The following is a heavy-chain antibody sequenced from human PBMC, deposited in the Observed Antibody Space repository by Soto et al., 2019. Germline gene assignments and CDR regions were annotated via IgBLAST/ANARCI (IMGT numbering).Heavy chain of an antibody. V-gene: IGHV3-74*01. D-gene: IGHD6-13*01. CDR2: INSDGSST. CDR1: GFTFSSYA. CDR3: ASLLGSSWYTYYYYGMDV. Sequence: GGSLRLSCAASGFTFSSYAMHWVRQAPGKGLEWVSRINSDGSSTSYADSVKGRFTISRDNAKNTLYLQMNSLRAEDTAVYYCASLLGSSWYTYYYYGMDVWGQGTTVTVSS. J-gene: IGHJ6*02.